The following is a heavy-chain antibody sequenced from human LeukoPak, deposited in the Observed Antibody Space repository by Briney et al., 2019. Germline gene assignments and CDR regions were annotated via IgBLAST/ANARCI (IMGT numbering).Heavy chain of an antibody. Sequence: PGGSLRLSCAASGFTFSSYAMSWVRQAPGKGLEWVSAITGSGGSTYYADSVKGRFTSSRDDSKTTLYLQMNSLRLEDTAVYYCAGGTTVTTAFDYWGQGIVVTVSS. V-gene: IGHV3-23*01. CDR1: GFTFSSYA. CDR2: ITGSGGST. CDR3: AGGTTVTTAFDY. J-gene: IGHJ4*02. D-gene: IGHD4-11*01.